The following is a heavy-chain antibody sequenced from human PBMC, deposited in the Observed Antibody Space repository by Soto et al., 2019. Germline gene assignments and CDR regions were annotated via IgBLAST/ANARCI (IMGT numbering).Heavy chain of an antibody. D-gene: IGHD1-26*01. CDR3: ARLVVGATWYYFDY. Sequence: SETLSLTCTVSGGSISSYYWSWIRQPAGKGLEWIGRIYTSGSTNYNPSLKSRVTMSVDTSKNQFSLQLSSVTAADTAVYYCARLVVGATWYYFDYWGQGTLVTVSS. CDR1: GGSISSYY. CDR2: IYTSGST. V-gene: IGHV4-4*07. J-gene: IGHJ4*02.